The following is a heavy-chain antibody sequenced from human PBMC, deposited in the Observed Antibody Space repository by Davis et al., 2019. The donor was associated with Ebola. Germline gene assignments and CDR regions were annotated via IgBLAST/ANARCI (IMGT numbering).Heavy chain of an antibody. CDR3: ARVDYDFWSGYYGGNWFDP. V-gene: IGHV4-59*01. CDR1: GGSISSYY. CDR2: IYYSGST. Sequence: SETLSLTCTVSGGSISSYYWSWIRQPPGKGLEWIGYIYYSGSTNYNPSLKSRVTISVDTSKNQFSLKLSSVTAADTAVYYCARVDYDFWSGYYGGNWFDPWPGNPGHRLL. D-gene: IGHD3-3*01. J-gene: IGHJ5*02.